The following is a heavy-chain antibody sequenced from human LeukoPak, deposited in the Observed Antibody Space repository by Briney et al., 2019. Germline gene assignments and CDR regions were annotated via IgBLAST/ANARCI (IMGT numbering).Heavy chain of an antibody. CDR1: GFTFSSYA. CDR3: AKARATASGWYDYFDY. D-gene: IGHD6-19*01. V-gene: IGHV3-23*01. Sequence: GGSLRLSCAASGFTFSSYAMSWVRQAPGKGLEWVSAISGSGGSTYYADSVKGRFTISRDNSKNTLYLQMHSLRAEDTAVYYCAKARATASGWYDYFDYWGQGTLVTVSS. CDR2: ISGSGGST. J-gene: IGHJ4*02.